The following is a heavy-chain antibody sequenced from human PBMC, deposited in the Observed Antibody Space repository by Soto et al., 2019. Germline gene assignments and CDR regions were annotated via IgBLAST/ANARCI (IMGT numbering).Heavy chain of an antibody. J-gene: IGHJ5*02. D-gene: IGHD6-13*01. CDR3: ARRRIIIAAAGRGDNWFDP. Sequence: SETLSLTCTVSGGSISSSSYYWGWIRQPPGKGLEWIGSIYYSGSTYYNPSLKSRVTISVDTSKNQFSLKLSSVTAADTAVYYCARRRIIIAAAGRGDNWFDPWGQGTLVTVSS. CDR1: GGSISSSSYY. CDR2: IYYSGST. V-gene: IGHV4-39*01.